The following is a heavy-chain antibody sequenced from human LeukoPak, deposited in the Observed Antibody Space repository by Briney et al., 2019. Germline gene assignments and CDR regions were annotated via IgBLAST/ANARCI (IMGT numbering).Heavy chain of an antibody. V-gene: IGHV1-69*04. CDR1: GYTFTIYG. CDR3: AENYYDSSGYYLPRYHFDY. D-gene: IGHD3-22*01. J-gene: IGHJ4*02. CDR2: IIPILGIA. Sequence: SVKVSCKASGYTFTIYGISWVRQAPGQGLEWMGRIIPILGIANYAQKFQGRVTITADKSTSTAYMELSSLRSEDTAVYYCAENYYDSSGYYLPRYHFDYWGQGTLVTVSS.